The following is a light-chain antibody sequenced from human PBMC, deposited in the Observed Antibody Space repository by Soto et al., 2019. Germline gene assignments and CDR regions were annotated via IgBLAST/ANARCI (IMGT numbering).Light chain of an antibody. J-gene: IGLJ2*01. CDR2: ANN. CDR3: QSYDSSLSGVV. Sequence: QPVLTQPPSVSGDPGQRVTISCTGSTSNIGAGYDVHWYQQLPGTAPKLFIYANNNRPSGVPDRFSGSKSGTSASLAITGLQADDEADYYCQSYDSSLSGVVFGGVTKLTVL. CDR1: TSNIGAGYD. V-gene: IGLV1-40*01.